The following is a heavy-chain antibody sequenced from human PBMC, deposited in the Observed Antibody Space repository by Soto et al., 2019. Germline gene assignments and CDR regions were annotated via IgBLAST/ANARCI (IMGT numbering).Heavy chain of an antibody. Sequence: EVQLVESGGGLVKPGGSPRLSCAASGFTFSSYSMNWVRQAPAKGLEWVSSISSSSSYIYYADSVKGRFTISRDNAKNSLYLQMNSLRAEDTAVYYCASPFSPDWGQGTLVTVSS. CDR2: ISSSSSYI. CDR1: GFTFSSYS. V-gene: IGHV3-21*01. J-gene: IGHJ4*02. CDR3: ASPFSPD.